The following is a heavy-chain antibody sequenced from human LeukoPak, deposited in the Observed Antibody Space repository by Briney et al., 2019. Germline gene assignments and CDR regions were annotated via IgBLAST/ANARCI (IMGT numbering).Heavy chain of an antibody. Sequence: ASVKVSCKASGYTSTSYGISWVRQAPGQGLEWMGWISAYNGNTNYAQKLQGRVTMTTDTSTSTAYMELSSLRSEDTAVYYCARDYCSSTSCYQNLDYWGQGTLVTVSS. J-gene: IGHJ4*02. CDR3: ARDYCSSTSCYQNLDY. CDR1: GYTSTSYG. D-gene: IGHD2-2*01. V-gene: IGHV1-18*01. CDR2: ISAYNGNT.